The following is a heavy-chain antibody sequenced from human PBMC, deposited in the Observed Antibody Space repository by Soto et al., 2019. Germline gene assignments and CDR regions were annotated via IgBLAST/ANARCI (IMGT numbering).Heavy chain of an antibody. J-gene: IGHJ3*02. V-gene: IGHV6-1*01. Sequence: PSQTLSLTCAISGDGVSSNSAAWNWIRQSPSRGLEWLGRTYYRSKWYNDYAVSVKSRITINPDTSKNQFSLQLNSVTPEDTAVYYCARELINPPGYSYGSFDTDAFDIWGQGTMVTVSS. CDR2: TYYRSKWYN. CDR1: GDGVSSNSAA. D-gene: IGHD5-18*01. CDR3: ARELINPPGYSYGSFDTDAFDI.